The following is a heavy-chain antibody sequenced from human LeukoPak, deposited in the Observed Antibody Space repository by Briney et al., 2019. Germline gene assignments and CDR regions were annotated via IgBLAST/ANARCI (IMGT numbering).Heavy chain of an antibody. Sequence: PGGSLRLSCAASGFTVSSNYMSWVRQAPGKGLEWVSVIYSGGSTYYADSVKGRFTISRDNSKNTLYLQMNSLRAEDTAVYYCAKDFCSGGSCYSVNDAFDIWGQGTMVTVSS. CDR2: IYSGGST. D-gene: IGHD2-15*01. CDR3: AKDFCSGGSCYSVNDAFDI. J-gene: IGHJ3*02. V-gene: IGHV3-53*01. CDR1: GFTVSSNY.